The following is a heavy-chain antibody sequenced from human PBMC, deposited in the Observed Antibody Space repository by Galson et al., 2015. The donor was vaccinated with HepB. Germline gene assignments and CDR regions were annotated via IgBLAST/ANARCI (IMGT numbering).Heavy chain of an antibody. CDR1: GFTFSSYE. CDR3: ATDATPYQGGWVYFDF. V-gene: IGHV3-48*03. Sequence: SLRLSCAGSGFTFSSYEMNWVRQAPGKGLEWVAYISTGGTPIHYADSVKGRFIISRDNAKNSLYLQMNSLRAEDTALYYCATDATPYQGGWVYFDFWGQGTLVTVSS. J-gene: IGHJ4*02. D-gene: IGHD1-26*01. CDR2: ISTGGTPI.